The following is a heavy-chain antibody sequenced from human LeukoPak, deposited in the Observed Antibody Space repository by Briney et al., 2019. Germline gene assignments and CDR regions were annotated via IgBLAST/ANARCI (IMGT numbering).Heavy chain of an antibody. Sequence: GSLRLSFAASGFTFSSYWMSWVRQAPGKGLEGVANIKQDGSEKYYVDSVKGRFTISRDNAKNSLYLQINSLRAEDTAVYYCARNSRDGYNSFDYWGQGTLVTVSS. D-gene: IGHD5-24*01. CDR1: GFTFSSYW. CDR3: ARNSRDGYNSFDY. CDR2: IKQDGSEK. J-gene: IGHJ4*02. V-gene: IGHV3-7*01.